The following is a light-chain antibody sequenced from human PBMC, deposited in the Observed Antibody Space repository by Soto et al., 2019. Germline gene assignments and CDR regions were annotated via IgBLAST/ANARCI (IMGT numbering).Light chain of an antibody. Sequence: VMTQTPLSSPVTLGQPASISCRSSQSLVYSDGNTYLSWLQQRPGQPPRLLIYQISNRFSGVPGRFSGRGAGKDFTLKISRVEPEDVGVNYCVQFAHFPRTFGQGTRLEIK. CDR3: VQFAHFPRT. CDR2: QIS. CDR1: QSLVYSDGNTY. V-gene: IGKV2-24*01. J-gene: IGKJ1*01.